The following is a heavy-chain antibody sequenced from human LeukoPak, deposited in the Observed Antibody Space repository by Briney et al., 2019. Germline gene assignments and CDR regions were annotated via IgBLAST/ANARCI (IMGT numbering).Heavy chain of an antibody. Sequence: ASVKVSCKASGYTFTDYYMHWVRQAPGQGLEWMGWINPNSGGTNYAQKFQDTVTMTRDTSISTAYMEVSRLRSDDTAMYYCAMIVYGSASPTYYFDYWGQGALVTVSS. V-gene: IGHV1-2*02. CDR1: GYTFTDYY. J-gene: IGHJ4*02. D-gene: IGHD3-10*01. CDR2: INPNSGGT. CDR3: AMIVYGSASPTYYFDY.